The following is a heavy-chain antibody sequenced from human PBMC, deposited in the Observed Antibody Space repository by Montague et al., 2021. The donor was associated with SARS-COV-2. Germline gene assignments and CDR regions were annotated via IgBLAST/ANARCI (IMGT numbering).Heavy chain of an antibody. CDR1: GGSISSSSYY. J-gene: IGHJ5*02. CDR3: ARQNSITMIVVVTGGYWFDP. V-gene: IGHV4-39*01. D-gene: IGHD3-22*01. Sequence: SETLSLTCTVPGGSISSSSYYWGWIRQPPGKGLEWIGSIYYSGSTYYNPSLKSRVTISVYTSKNQFSLKLSSVTAADTAVYYRARQNSITMIVVVTGGYWFDPWGQGTLVTVSS. CDR2: IYYSGST.